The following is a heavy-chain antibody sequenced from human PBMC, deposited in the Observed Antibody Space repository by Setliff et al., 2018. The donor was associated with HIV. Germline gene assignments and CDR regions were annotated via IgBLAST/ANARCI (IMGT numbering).Heavy chain of an antibody. V-gene: IGHV3-20*04. Sequence: LRLSCAASGFIFDDYDMSWVRQVPGKGLEWVSGINGNGGNTGYADSVKGRLTISRDNAKNFLYLQMNSLRAEDTALYYCASLAIQYYNFWSGYLGDYYNMDVWGKGTTVTVSS. CDR1: GFIFDDYD. CDR2: INGNGGNT. CDR3: ASLAIQYYNFWSGYLGDYYNMDV. J-gene: IGHJ6*03. D-gene: IGHD3-3*01.